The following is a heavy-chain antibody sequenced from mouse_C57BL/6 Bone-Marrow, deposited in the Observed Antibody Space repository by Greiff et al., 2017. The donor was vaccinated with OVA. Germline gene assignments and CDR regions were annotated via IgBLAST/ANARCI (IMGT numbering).Heavy chain of an antibody. D-gene: IGHD1-1*01. J-gene: IGHJ4*01. CDR3: ARHGISPYYAIDY. Sequence: QVQLQQSGAELAKPGASVKLSCKASGYTFTSYWMHWVKQRPGQGLEWIGYINPSSGYTKYNQKFKGKATLTADKSSSTAYMQLSSLTYEYSAVYYCARHGISPYYAIDYWGQGTSVTVSS. CDR2: INPSSGYT. CDR1: GYTFTSYW. V-gene: IGHV1-7*01.